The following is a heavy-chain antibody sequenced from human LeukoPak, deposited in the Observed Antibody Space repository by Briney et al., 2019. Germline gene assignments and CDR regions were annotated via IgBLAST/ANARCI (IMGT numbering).Heavy chain of an antibody. CDR1: GYTFTAYY. V-gene: IGHV1-2*02. Sequence: ASVKVSCKASGYTFTAYYVHWVRQAPGQGLEWMGWINPNSGDTDYAQKFQGRVTMTRDTSISTAYVELNSLRSDDTAVYYCAKDLLGGDSGSYYEVGELGMDVWGQGTTVTVSS. D-gene: IGHD1-26*01. CDR3: AKDLLGGDSGSYYEVGELGMDV. J-gene: IGHJ6*02. CDR2: INPNSGDT.